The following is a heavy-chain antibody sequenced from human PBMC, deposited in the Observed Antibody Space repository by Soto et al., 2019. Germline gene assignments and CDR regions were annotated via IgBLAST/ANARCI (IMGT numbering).Heavy chain of an antibody. Sequence: PGESLKISCKGSGYSFTSYWIGWVRQMPGKGLEWMGIIYPGDSDTRYSPSFQGQVTISADKSISTAYLQWSSLKASDTAMYYCARHPISSGWYSDVWGQGTTVTVSS. D-gene: IGHD6-19*01. CDR1: GYSFTSYW. CDR2: IYPGDSDT. V-gene: IGHV5-51*01. J-gene: IGHJ6*02. CDR3: ARHPISSGWYSDV.